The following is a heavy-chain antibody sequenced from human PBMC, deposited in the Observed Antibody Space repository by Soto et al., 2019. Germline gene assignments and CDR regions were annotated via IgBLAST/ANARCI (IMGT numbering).Heavy chain of an antibody. D-gene: IGHD1-20*01. V-gene: IGHV3-23*01. Sequence: EVQLLDSGGGLVQPGESLRLSCAASGFTITSSAMSWVRQAPGKGLEWVSTTGISGRTTYYADSVKGRFTVSRDDSKKTLDMQMSSLRAEDTAVYYCATVHNTSRSFDYWGQVTPVTVSS. J-gene: IGHJ4*02. CDR3: ATVHNTSRSFDY. CDR2: TGISGRTT. CDR1: GFTITSSA.